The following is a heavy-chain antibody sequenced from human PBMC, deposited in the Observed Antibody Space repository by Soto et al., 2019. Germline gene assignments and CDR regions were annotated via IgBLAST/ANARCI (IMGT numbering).Heavy chain of an antibody. V-gene: IGHV3-74*01. Sequence: GSLRLSCEVSGFIFSHWWMHWVRQAPGKGLVWVARVNPDGSYTSYADSVKGRFTISRDNSKNTLYLQMNSLRAEDTAVYYCARDHYRRAEMADYWGQGTLVTVSS. D-gene: IGHD3-16*02. CDR2: VNPDGSYT. J-gene: IGHJ4*02. CDR3: ARDHYRRAEMADY. CDR1: GFIFSHWW.